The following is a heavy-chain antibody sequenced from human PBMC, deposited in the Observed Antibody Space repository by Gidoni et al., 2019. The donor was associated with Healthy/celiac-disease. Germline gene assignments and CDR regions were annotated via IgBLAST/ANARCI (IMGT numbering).Heavy chain of an antibody. Sequence: QLQLQESGPGLVKPSETLSLTCTVSGGSISSSSYYWGWIRQPPGKGLGWIGSIYYSGSTYYNPSLKSRVTISVDTSKNQFSLKLSSVTAADTAVYYCARPFLFSWFDPWGQGTLVTVSS. J-gene: IGHJ5*02. CDR1: GGSISSSSYY. CDR3: ARPFLFSWFDP. V-gene: IGHV4-39*01. CDR2: IYYSGST.